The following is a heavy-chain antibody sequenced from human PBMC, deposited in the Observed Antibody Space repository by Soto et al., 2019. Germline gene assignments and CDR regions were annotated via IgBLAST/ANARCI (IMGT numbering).Heavy chain of an antibody. CDR2: IYYSGST. V-gene: IGHV4-61*01. CDR3: AREHDFWSGTVDP. J-gene: IGHJ5*02. CDR1: GGSISSGSYY. Sequence: QVQLQESRPGLVKPSETLSLTCTVSGGSISSGSYYWSWIRQPPGKELEWIGYIYYSGSTNYNPSLKSRVTISVDTSKNQFSLKLSSVTAADTAVYYCAREHDFWSGTVDPWGQGTLVTVSS. D-gene: IGHD3-3*01.